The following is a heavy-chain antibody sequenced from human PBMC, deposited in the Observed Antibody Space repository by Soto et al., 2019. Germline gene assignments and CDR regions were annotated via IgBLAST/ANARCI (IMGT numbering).Heavy chain of an antibody. CDR3: AREGGCSSTSCPSGQYYMDV. V-gene: IGHV3-11*01. CDR1: GFTFSDYY. D-gene: IGHD2-2*01. CDR2: ISSSGSTI. J-gene: IGHJ6*03. Sequence: QVQLVESGGGLVKPGGSLRLSCAASGFTFSDYYMSWIRQAPGKGLGWVSYISSSGSTIYYADSVKGRVTISRDNATSSLYVQMHSLRAEDTAVDYCAREGGCSSTSCPSGQYYMDVWGKGTTVTVSS.